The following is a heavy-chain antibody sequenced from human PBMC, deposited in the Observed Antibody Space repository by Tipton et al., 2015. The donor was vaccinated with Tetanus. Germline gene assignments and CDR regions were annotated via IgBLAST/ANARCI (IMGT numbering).Heavy chain of an antibody. D-gene: IGHD1-7*01. CDR3: ARGAVITGTTFSSYYGLDV. J-gene: IGHJ6*02. Sequence: QLVQSGAEVKKPGSSVKVSCKASGGTFTSYAFNWVRQAPGQGLEWMGWINTYNGDTKFTETFQARVTLTRDTPINVTYMELSRLRSDDAAVYYCARGAVITGTTFSSYYGLDVWGQGTTVTVSS. V-gene: IGHV1-2*02. CDR2: INTYNGDT. CDR1: GGTFTSYA.